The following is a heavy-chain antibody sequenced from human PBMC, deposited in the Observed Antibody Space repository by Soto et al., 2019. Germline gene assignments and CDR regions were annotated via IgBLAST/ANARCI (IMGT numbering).Heavy chain of an antibody. CDR3: ARDLCSGGSCYSDY. J-gene: IGHJ4*02. CDR1: GGSISSYY. Sequence: QVQLQESGPGLVKPSETLSLTCTVSGGSISSYYWSWIRQPPGKGLEWIGYIYYSGSTNYNPSLKSRVTISVDTSKNQFSLKLSSVTAADTAVYYCARDLCSGGSCYSDYWGQGTLDTVSS. CDR2: IYYSGST. V-gene: IGHV4-59*01. D-gene: IGHD2-15*01.